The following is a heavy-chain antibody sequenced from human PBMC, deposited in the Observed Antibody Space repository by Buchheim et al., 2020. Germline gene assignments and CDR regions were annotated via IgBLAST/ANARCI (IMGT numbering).Heavy chain of an antibody. J-gene: IGHJ4*02. V-gene: IGHV3-30*18. CDR3: AKGAVAGPQSHFDY. Sequence: QVQLVESGGGVVQPGRSLRLSCAASGFTFSSYGMHWVRQAPGKGLEWVAVISYDGSNKYYADSVKGRFTISRDNSKNTLSLQMNSLRAEDTAVYYCAKGAVAGPQSHFDYWGQGTL. D-gene: IGHD6-19*01. CDR2: ISYDGSNK. CDR1: GFTFSSYG.